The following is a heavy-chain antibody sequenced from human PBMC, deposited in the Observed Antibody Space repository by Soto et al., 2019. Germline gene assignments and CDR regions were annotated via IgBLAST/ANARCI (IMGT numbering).Heavy chain of an antibody. CDR2: IYYSGST. CDR3: AREIRAYDSSGYWFDP. D-gene: IGHD3-22*01. Sequence: SETLSLTCTVSGGSISSYYWSWIRQPPGKGLEWIGYIYYSGSTNYNPSLKSRVTISVDTSKNQFSLKLSSVTAADTAVYYCAREIRAYDSSGYWFDPWGQGTLVTVSS. V-gene: IGHV4-59*01. CDR1: GGSISSYY. J-gene: IGHJ5*02.